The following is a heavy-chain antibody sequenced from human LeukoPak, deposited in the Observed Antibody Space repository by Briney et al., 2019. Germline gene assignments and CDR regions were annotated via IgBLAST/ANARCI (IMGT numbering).Heavy chain of an antibody. D-gene: IGHD1-26*01. CDR3: ARVGGTNYYYYGMDV. CDR1: GGSISNYY. V-gene: IGHV4-59*01. J-gene: IGHJ6*02. Sequence: SETLSLTCTVSGGSISNYYWSWIRQPPGRGLGWVGYIYYSGSTNYNPSLKSRVTISVDTSKNQFSLKLSSVTAADRAVYYCARVGGTNYYYYGMDVWGQGTTVTVSS. CDR2: IYYSGST.